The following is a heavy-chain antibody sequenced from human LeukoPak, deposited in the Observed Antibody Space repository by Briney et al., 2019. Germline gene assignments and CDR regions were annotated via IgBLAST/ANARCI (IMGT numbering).Heavy chain of an antibody. J-gene: IGHJ6*02. Sequence: SETLSLTCTVSGGSISSGDYYWSWTRQPPGKGLEWIGYIYYSGSTYYNPSLKSRVTISVDTSKIQFSLKLSSVTAADTAVYYCARDLTYYYGSGSVQYYYYGMDVWGQGTTVTVSS. CDR2: IYYSGST. V-gene: IGHV4-30-4*01. CDR3: ARDLTYYYGSGSVQYYYYGMDV. D-gene: IGHD3-10*01. CDR1: GGSISSGDYY.